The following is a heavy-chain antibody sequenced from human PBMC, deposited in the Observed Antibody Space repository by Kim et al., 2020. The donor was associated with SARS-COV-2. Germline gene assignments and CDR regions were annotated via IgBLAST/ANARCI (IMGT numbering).Heavy chain of an antibody. J-gene: IGHJ6*02. V-gene: IGHV3-74*01. CDR3: AYMVDWYYGMDV. Sequence: GGSLRLSCAASGFTFSSYWMHWVRQAPGKGLVWVSRINIDGSSTSYADSVKCRFTISRDNAKNTLYLQMNSLRAEDTAVYYCAYMVDWYYGMDVWGQGTTVTVSS. CDR1: GFTFSSYW. CDR2: INIDGSST. D-gene: IGHD3-9*01.